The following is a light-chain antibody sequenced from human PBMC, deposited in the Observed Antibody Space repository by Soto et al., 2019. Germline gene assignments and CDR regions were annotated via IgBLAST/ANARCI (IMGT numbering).Light chain of an antibody. CDR3: QQYGSSPIT. J-gene: IGKJ5*01. CDR2: GAS. Sequence: EIVLTQSPGTLSLSPGESATLLCRASQFVSSRYLAWYQQKPGQAPSLLIYGASSRATGIPARFSGSGSGTDFTLTITPLEPEDFAVYFCQQYGSSPITFGQGTRLDMK. V-gene: IGKV3-20*01. CDR1: QFVSSRY.